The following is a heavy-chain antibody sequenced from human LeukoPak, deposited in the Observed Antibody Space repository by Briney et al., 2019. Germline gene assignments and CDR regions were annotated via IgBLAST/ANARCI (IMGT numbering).Heavy chain of an antibody. D-gene: IGHD3-9*01. J-gene: IGHJ4*02. V-gene: IGHV1-24*01. CDR2: IDPEDGEI. Sequence: ASVKVSCKVSGYALTDLSMHWVRQTPEKGLEWMGGIDPEDGEITYAQKFQGRVTMTEDTSTDTAYMELSSLRSEDTAVYYCATSGHYDILTGPVVYWGQGTLVTVSS. CDR3: ATSGHYDILTGPVVY. CDR1: GYALTDLS.